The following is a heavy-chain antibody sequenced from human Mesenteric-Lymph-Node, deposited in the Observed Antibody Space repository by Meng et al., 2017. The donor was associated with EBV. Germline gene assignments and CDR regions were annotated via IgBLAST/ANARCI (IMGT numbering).Heavy chain of an antibody. J-gene: IGHJ4*02. CDR3: ARGKTMVRGVTSDY. D-gene: IGHD3-10*01. V-gene: IGHV4-34*01. CDR2: INHSGST. CDR1: GGSFSGYY. Sequence: GQLPQWGAGLCKPSETLSLTCVVYGGSFSGYYCTWIRQPPGKGLEWIGEINHSGSTNYNPSLKSRVTISLDTSKNQFSLKLNSVTAADTAVYYCARGKTMVRGVTSDYWGQGTLVTVSS.